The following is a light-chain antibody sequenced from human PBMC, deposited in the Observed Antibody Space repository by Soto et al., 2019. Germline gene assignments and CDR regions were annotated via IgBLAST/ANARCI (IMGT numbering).Light chain of an antibody. CDR1: SSDVGDYNS. Sequence: QSVLTQPRSVSGSPGQSVTVSCIGTSSDVGDYNSVSWYQQHPGKAPKLMIYDVSKRPSGVPDRFSGSKSDNTASLTISGLQAEDEADYYCCSYVGGYSYVFGIGTKLTVL. J-gene: IGLJ1*01. CDR2: DVS. V-gene: IGLV2-11*01. CDR3: CSYVGGYSYV.